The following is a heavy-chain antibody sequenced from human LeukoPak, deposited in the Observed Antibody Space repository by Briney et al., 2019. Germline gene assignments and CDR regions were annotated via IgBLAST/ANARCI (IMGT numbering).Heavy chain of an antibody. Sequence: ASVKVSCKASGYTFTGYYTHWVRQAPGQGLEWMGWINPNSGGTNYAQKFQGRVTMTRDTSISTAYMELSRLRSDDTAVYYCASNGLATYYYYYMNVWGKGTTVTVSS. J-gene: IGHJ6*03. CDR2: INPNSGGT. CDR3: ASNGLATYYYYYMNV. CDR1: GYTFTGYY. D-gene: IGHD2-8*01. V-gene: IGHV1-2*02.